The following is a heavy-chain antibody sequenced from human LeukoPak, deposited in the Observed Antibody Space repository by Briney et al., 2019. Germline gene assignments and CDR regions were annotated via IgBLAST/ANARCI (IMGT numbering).Heavy chain of an antibody. D-gene: IGHD1-26*01. CDR2: ISAYNGNR. CDR3: ARSLTSSGSDSDGGDY. Sequence: GASVKVSCKASGYTFTNYGISWVRQAPGQGLEWMGWISAYNGNRNYAQKVKGRVTMTTDTSTSTAYMELGSLRSDDTAVYYCARSLTSSGSDSDGGDYWGQGTLVTVSS. CDR1: GYTFTNYG. V-gene: IGHV1-18*01. J-gene: IGHJ4*02.